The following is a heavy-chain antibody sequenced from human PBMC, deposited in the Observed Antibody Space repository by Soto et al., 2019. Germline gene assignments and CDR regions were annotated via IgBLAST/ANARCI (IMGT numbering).Heavy chain of an antibody. J-gene: IGHJ4*02. CDR2: IYYSGST. Sequence: SETLSLTCTVSGGSISSYYWSWVRQPPGKGLEWIGYIYYSGSTNYNPSLKSRVTISVDTSKNQFSLKLSSVTAADTAVYYCARHGGAAALVFDYWGQGTLVTVSS. D-gene: IGHD3-16*01. CDR1: GGSISSYY. CDR3: ARHGGAAALVFDY. V-gene: IGHV4-59*08.